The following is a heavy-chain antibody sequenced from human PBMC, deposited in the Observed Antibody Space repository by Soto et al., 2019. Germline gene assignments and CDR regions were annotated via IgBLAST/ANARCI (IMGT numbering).Heavy chain of an antibody. CDR1: GFTAKNYQ. CDR2: IYSGGVT. V-gene: IGHV3-53*01. J-gene: IGHJ6*02. CDR3: ARDPSTTGYYGLDV. Sequence: GGSLRLSCAASGFTAKNYQMNWVRQAPGKGLEWVSVIYSGGVTYYPDSVKGRFTTIRDTSKNTVYLQMNSLRADDTAMYYCARDPSTTGYYGLDVWGQGTTVTVSS.